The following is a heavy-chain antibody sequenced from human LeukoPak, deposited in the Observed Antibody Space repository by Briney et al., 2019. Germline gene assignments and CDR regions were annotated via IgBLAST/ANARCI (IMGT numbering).Heavy chain of an antibody. Sequence: ASVKVSCKASGFTFTSSAVQWVRQARGQRLEWIGWIVVGSGNTNYAQKFQERVTITRDMSTSTAYMELSSLRSEDTAVYYCAADVDTAMMASDYWGQGTLVTVSS. CDR1: GFTFTSSA. CDR3: AADVDTAMMASDY. D-gene: IGHD5-18*01. J-gene: IGHJ4*02. CDR2: IVVGSGNT. V-gene: IGHV1-58*01.